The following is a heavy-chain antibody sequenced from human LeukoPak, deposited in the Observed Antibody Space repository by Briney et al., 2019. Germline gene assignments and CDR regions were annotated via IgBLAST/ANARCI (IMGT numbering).Heavy chain of an antibody. D-gene: IGHD3-22*01. J-gene: IGHJ2*01. V-gene: IGHV4-4*08. CDR2: IYSNWIT. CDR1: GHSNFRYH. CDR3: ARPTYYDSSGYYPASGYFAV. Sequence: SETLSLTCTVSGHSNFRYHWNWPPDPQGKGVEWIRYIYSNWITSYNLFLRSRGTISNAKSKNQFSLTMRSVTLADTAINYCARPTYYDSSGYYPASGYFAVWGRGTLVTVSS.